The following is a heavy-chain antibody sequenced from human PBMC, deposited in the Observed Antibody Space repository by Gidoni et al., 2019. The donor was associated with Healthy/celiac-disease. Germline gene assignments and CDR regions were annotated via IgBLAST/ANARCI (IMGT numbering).Heavy chain of an antibody. CDR2: ISSNGGST. J-gene: IGHJ4*02. CDR3: VKGDIVVVPAAIFDY. Sequence: EVQLVESGGGLVQPGGSLRLSCSASGFTFSSYAMHWVRQAPGKGLEYVSAISSNGGSTYYADSVKGRFTISRDNSKNTLYLQMGSLRAEDTAVYYCVKGDIVVVPAAIFDYWGQGTLVTVSS. CDR1: GFTFSSYA. V-gene: IGHV3-64D*06. D-gene: IGHD2-2*01.